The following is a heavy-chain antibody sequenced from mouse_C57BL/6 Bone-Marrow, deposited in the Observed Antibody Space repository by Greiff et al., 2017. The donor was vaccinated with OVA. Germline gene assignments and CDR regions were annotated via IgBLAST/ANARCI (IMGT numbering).Heavy chain of an antibody. J-gene: IGHJ3*01. D-gene: IGHD1-1*01. V-gene: IGHV6-3*01. CDR1: GLTFSNYW. CDR3: TKSPHYYGSSWFAY. Sequence: EVHLVESGGGLVKPGGSRKLSGVASGLTFSNYWINWVRQSPGKGLEWVAKIRLKSDNYATHYADSVKGRFTISRDDSKSSVYLQMNNLRAEDTGIYYCTKSPHYYGSSWFAYWGQGTLVTVSA. CDR2: IRLKSDNYAT.